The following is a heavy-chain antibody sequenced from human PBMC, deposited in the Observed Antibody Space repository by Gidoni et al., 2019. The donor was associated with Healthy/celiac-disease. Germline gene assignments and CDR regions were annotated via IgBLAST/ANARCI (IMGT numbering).Heavy chain of an antibody. CDR2: IKQDGSEK. Sequence: WVANIKQDGSEKYYVDSVKGRFTISRDNAKNSLYLQMNSLRAEDRAVYYCARDIAARSPVLDWGQGTLVTVSS. CDR3: ARDIAARSPVLD. D-gene: IGHD6-6*01. J-gene: IGHJ4*02. V-gene: IGHV3-7*03.